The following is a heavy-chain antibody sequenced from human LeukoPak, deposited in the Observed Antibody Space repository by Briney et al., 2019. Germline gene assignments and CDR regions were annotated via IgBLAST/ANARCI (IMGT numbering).Heavy chain of an antibody. CDR2: IYYTGST. Sequence: PSETLSLTCTVSSGSIGSYYWSWIRQPPGKGLEWIGYIYYTGSTDYNPSLKSRVTILVDRSKNQFSLKLSSLTAADTAVYYCARDVDCTNDGCPQSGLVYRGQGALVTVSS. J-gene: IGHJ4*02. CDR3: ARDVDCTNDGCPQSGLVY. V-gene: IGHV4-59*01. CDR1: SGSIGSYY. D-gene: IGHD2-8*01.